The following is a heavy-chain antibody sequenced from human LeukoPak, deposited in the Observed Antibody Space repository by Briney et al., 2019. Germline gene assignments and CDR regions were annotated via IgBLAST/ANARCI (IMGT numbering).Heavy chain of an antibody. V-gene: IGHV1-69*06. CDR1: GGTFRNYA. D-gene: IGHD6-19*01. Sequence: SVKVSCKASGGTFRNYAVSWVRQAPGQGLEFMGGITPIYETTNYAQKLQGRVTITADKSTSTAYMELSSLTSEDTAVYYCAKQYSSDWNGLAEYFQHWGQGTLLTVSS. CDR3: AKQYSSDWNGLAEYFQH. J-gene: IGHJ1*01. CDR2: ITPIYETT.